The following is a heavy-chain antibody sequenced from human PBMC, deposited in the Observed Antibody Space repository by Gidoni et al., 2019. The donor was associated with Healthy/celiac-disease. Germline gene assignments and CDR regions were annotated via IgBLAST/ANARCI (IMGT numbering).Heavy chain of an antibody. CDR1: GGSISSYY. V-gene: IGHV4-59*01. D-gene: IGHD3-10*01. CDR2: IYYSGST. CDR3: VRDTGYYFDY. J-gene: IGHJ4*02. Sequence: QVQLQESGPGLVTPSETLSLTCTVSGGSISSYYWSWIRQPPGKGLEWIGYIYYSGSTNYNPSLKSRVTISVDTSKNQFSLKLSSVTAADTAVYYCVRDTGYYFDYWGQGTLVTVSS.